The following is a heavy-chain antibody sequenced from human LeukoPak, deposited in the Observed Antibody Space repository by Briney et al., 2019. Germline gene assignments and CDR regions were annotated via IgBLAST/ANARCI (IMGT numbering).Heavy chain of an antibody. CDR3: AGPRATKLVDDGFDI. Sequence: GASVKVSCKASGYTFTDYYIHWVRQAPGQGLEWMGRINPDSGGTNFAQKFQARVTVTRDTSISTAYMELSTLRSDDTAVYYCAGPRATKLVDDGFDIWGQGTIVTVSS. J-gene: IGHJ3*02. V-gene: IGHV1-2*06. D-gene: IGHD1-26*01. CDR1: GYTFTDYY. CDR2: INPDSGGT.